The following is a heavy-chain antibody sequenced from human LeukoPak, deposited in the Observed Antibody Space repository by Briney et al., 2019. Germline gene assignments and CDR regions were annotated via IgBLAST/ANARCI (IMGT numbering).Heavy chain of an antibody. J-gene: IGHJ6*02. CDR1: GGSISSFY. CDR2: IYYSGIT. V-gene: IGHV4-59*08. CDR3: ARSGGSGSYYNGCYYYYGMDV. D-gene: IGHD3-10*01. Sequence: PSETLSLTCTASGGSISSFYWSWIRQPPGKGLEWIGYIYYSGITNYNPSLKSRVTISVDTSKNQVSLKLSSVTAADTAVYSCARSGGSGSYYNGCYYYYGMDVWGQGTTVTVSS.